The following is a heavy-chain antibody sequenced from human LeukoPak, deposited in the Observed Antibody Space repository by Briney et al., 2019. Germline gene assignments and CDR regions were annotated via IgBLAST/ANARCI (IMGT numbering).Heavy chain of an antibody. CDR3: ARDYSGSYFDWFDP. CDR1: GYTFTSYG. D-gene: IGHD1-26*01. CDR2: ISAYNGIT. Sequence: ASVKVSCKASGYTFTSYGISWVRQAPGQGLEWMGWISAYNGITNYAQKLQGRAIMTTDTSTSTAYMELRSLRSDDTAVYYCARDYSGSYFDWFDPWGQGTLVTVSS. J-gene: IGHJ5*02. V-gene: IGHV1-18*01.